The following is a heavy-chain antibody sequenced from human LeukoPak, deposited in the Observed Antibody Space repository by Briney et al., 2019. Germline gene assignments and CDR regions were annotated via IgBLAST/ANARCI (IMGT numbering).Heavy chain of an antibody. Sequence: GGXLRLSCXASXFTFSSFDMHWVRHPTGQGLEWVSTIGTASDTYYPGSVEGRFTLSRDNAKNSLYLQMNSLTAGDTAVYYCARGPPRGKYYYMDVWGKGTTVTVSS. CDR2: IGTASDT. V-gene: IGHV3-13*01. J-gene: IGHJ6*03. D-gene: IGHD1-1*01. CDR3: ARGPPRGKYYYMDV. CDR1: XFTFSSFD.